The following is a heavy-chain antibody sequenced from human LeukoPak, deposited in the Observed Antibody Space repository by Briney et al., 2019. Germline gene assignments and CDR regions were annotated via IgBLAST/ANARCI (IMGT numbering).Heavy chain of an antibody. CDR2: IYYDDRT. J-gene: IGHJ4*02. CDR1: GFTVSDNS. D-gene: IGHD4/OR15-4a*01. V-gene: IGHV3-53*01. Sequence: GGSLRLSCTVSGFTVSDNSMSWVRQAPGKGLEWVSFIYYDDRTHYSDSVKGRFTISRDNSKNTLYLQMNSLRAEDTAVYYYARRAGAYSHPYDYWGQGTLVTVSS. CDR3: ARRAGAYSHPYDY.